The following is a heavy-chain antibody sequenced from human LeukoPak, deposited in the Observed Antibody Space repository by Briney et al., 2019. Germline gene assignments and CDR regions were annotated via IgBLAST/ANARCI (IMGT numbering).Heavy chain of an antibody. J-gene: IGHJ4*02. CDR3: ARVGCSSTSCRANFDY. Sequence: SETLSLTCTVSGGSISSGGYYWSWIRQHPGKGLEWIGYIYYSGSTYYNPSLKSRVTISVDTSKNQFSLKLSSVTAADTAVYYCARVGCSSTSCRANFDYWGQGTLVTVSS. D-gene: IGHD2-2*01. CDR2: IYYSGST. CDR1: GGSISSGGYY. V-gene: IGHV4-31*03.